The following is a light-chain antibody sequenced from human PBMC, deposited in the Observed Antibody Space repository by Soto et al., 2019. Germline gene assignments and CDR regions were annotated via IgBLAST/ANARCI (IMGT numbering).Light chain of an antibody. CDR2: KAS. V-gene: IGKV1-5*03. CDR3: QQYNSYSWT. CDR1: QSFITW. J-gene: IGKJ1*01. Sequence: DIPMTPSPSTLSASAGDTATITFRASQSFITWLACYQQKPGRAPKLLIYKASTLESGVPARFSGSGSGTEFTLTISSLQPDDFATYYCQQYNSYSWTFGQGTKVDIK.